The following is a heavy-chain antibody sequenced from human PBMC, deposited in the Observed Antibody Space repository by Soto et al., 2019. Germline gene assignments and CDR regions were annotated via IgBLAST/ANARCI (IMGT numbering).Heavy chain of an antibody. CDR3: ARCIAAAGSDY. Sequence: SETLSLTCAVYGGSFSAYYWSWIRQPPGKGLEWIGEINHSGGTSYNPSLKSRVTISVDTSKSQFSLKLTSVTAADRAVYYCARCIAAAGSDYWGQGTLVTVSS. CDR1: GGSFSAYY. D-gene: IGHD6-13*01. J-gene: IGHJ4*02. CDR2: INHSGGT. V-gene: IGHV4-34*01.